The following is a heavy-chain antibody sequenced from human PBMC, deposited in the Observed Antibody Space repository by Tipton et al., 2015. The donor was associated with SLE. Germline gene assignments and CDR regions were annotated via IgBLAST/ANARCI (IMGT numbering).Heavy chain of an antibody. CDR2: ISYDGSNK. CDR1: GFTFSSYA. CDR3: GRHRQWLVES. Sequence: RSLRLSCAASGFTFSSYAMHWVRQAPGKGLEWVAVISYDGSNKYYADSVKGRFTISRDNSKNTLYLQMNSLRAEDTAVYYCGRHRQWLVESWGQGTLVTVSS. V-gene: IGHV3-30*04. J-gene: IGHJ4*02. D-gene: IGHD6-19*01.